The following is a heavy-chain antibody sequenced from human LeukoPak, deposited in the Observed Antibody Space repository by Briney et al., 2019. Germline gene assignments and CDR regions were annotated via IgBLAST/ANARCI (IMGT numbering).Heavy chain of an antibody. Sequence: GASVKVSCKASGGSLNSHIFTWVRQAPGQGLEWMGKITSVIDVSKYAQKFQGRLTITADKSTATVYMELSGLKSDDTAVYYCARVNLRGSQYNWFDPWGQGTLVTVSS. CDR2: ITSVIDVS. CDR3: ARVNLRGSQYNWFDP. CDR1: GGSLNSHI. J-gene: IGHJ5*02. D-gene: IGHD1-26*01. V-gene: IGHV1-69*02.